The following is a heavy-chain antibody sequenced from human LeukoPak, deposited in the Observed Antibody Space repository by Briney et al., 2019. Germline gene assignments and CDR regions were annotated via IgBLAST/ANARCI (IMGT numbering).Heavy chain of an antibody. CDR1: GFTFSSYS. V-gene: IGHV3-21*01. CDR3: ARGGFVIGGTYFIDY. D-gene: IGHD1-26*01. J-gene: IGHJ4*02. CDR2: ISGSSSYI. Sequence: GGSLRLSCAASGFTFSSYSMNWVRQAPEKGLEWVSSISGSSSYIYYADSVKGRFTISRDNAKNSVYLQMNSLRVEDMAVYFCARGGFVIGGTYFIDYWGQGTLVTVSS.